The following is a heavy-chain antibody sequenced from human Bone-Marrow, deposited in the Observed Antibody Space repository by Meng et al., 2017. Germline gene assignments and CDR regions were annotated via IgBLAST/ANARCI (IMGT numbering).Heavy chain of an antibody. CDR3: AGDFDY. J-gene: IGHJ4*02. V-gene: IGHV3-11*04. CDR1: GFTFSDYS. Sequence: QVQLVESGRGLVKPGGSLSISCAASGFTFSDYSMSWIRQAPGKGLEWISYISSSGNTIYYADSVKGRFTISRDNAKNSLYLQMNGLRAEDTAVYYCAGDFDYWGQGTLVTVSS. CDR2: ISSSGNTI.